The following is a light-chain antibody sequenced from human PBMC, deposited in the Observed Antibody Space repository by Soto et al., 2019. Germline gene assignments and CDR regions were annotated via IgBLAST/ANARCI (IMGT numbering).Light chain of an antibody. Sequence: DIQMTQSPSSVSASVGDRVTITCRASQGISNWLAWYQQKPGKAPKLLIYATSSLQSGVPSRFSGSGSGTKFTLTIASLQPDDFATYYCQQYETFSGTFGPGTKVEI. CDR2: ATS. J-gene: IGKJ1*01. CDR1: QGISNW. CDR3: QQYETFSGT. V-gene: IGKV1-12*01.